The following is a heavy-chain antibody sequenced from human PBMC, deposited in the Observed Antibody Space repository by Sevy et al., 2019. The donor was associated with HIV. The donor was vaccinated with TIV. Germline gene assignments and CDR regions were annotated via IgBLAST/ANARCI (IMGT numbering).Heavy chain of an antibody. CDR2: IWFDGSNS. V-gene: IGHV3-33*01. CDR1: GFSFSSYG. J-gene: IGHJ4*02. CDR3: ASVHVFYDYDDYGPTFFADY. D-gene: IGHD4-17*01. Sequence: GGSLRLSCAASGFSFSSYGMHWVRQAPGKGLEWVALIWFDGSNSYYADSVKGRFTISRDTSKNTVYLQMNSLRAEDTAVYYCASVHVFYDYDDYGPTFFADYWGQGNLVTVSS.